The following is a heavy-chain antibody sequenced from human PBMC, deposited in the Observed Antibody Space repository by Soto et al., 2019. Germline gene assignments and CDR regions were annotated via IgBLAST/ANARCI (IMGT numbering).Heavy chain of an antibody. CDR1: SGSVSRSSYY. CDR3: GRLEGLATIAYYLDY. Sequence: SETLSLTCTVSSGSVSRSSYYCGWVRNPPGKGQEWIVRDYYSGSTYYNANLESRVPIPVDKSKHQYSLKLMSLSAADTAVYYCGRLEGLATIAYYLDYWGQGVLVTVSS. CDR2: DYYSGST. V-gene: IGHV4-39*01. D-gene: IGHD3-9*01. J-gene: IGHJ4*02.